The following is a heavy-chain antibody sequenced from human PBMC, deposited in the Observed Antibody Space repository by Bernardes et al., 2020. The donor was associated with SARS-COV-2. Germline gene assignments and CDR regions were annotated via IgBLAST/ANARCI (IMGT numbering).Heavy chain of an antibody. Sequence: ASEKVSRKASGYPFTGYYIHWVRQAPGQGLAWMGWINPNSGGTNYAQNFQGRVTMTRDTSISTAYLELSGLRFDDTAVYYCSLPPTNYDRFPMDLWGQGTTVTVSS. CDR1: GYPFTGYY. CDR3: SLPPTNYDRFPMDL. D-gene: IGHD3-22*01. V-gene: IGHV1-2*02. J-gene: IGHJ6*02. CDR2: INPNSGGT.